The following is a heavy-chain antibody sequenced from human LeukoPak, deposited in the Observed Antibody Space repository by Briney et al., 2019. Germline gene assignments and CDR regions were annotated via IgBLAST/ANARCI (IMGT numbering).Heavy chain of an antibody. D-gene: IGHD6-13*01. Sequence: GGSLRLSCAASGFTFSSYSMNWVRQAPGKGLEWVSSISSSSSYIYYADSVKGRFTISRDNAKNSLYLQMNSLRAEDTAVYYCARGSWTDAFDIWGQGTMVTVSS. CDR1: GFTFSSYS. J-gene: IGHJ3*02. V-gene: IGHV3-21*01. CDR3: ARGSWTDAFDI. CDR2: ISSSSSYI.